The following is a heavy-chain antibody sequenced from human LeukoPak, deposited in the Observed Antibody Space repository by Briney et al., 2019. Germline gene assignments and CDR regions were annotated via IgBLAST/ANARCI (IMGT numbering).Heavy chain of an antibody. V-gene: IGHV3-7*02. CDR2: IKQDGSEK. CDR1: GFTFSSSW. Sequence: GGSLRLSCVVSGFTFSSSWMSWVRQPPGKGLEWVANIKQDGSEKYYVDSVKGRFTISRDNAKNSLYLQLNSLRAEDTAVYYCARGPTIAIGRWGQGTLVTVSS. CDR3: ARGPTIAIGR. J-gene: IGHJ4*02.